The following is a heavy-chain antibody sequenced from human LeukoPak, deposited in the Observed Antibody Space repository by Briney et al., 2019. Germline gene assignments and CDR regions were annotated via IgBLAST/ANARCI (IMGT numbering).Heavy chain of an antibody. J-gene: IGHJ6*02. V-gene: IGHV3-21*01. CDR3: TRDIYPLLSGYGMDV. Sequence: GGSLRLSCAASGFTFSSYSMNWVRQAPGKGLGWVSSISSGGTYIYYADSVKGRFTISRDNAKNSLYLQMNSLRAEDTAVYFCTRDIYPLLSGYGMDVWGQGTTVIVSS. CDR1: GFTFSSYS. D-gene: IGHD1-26*01. CDR2: ISSGGTYI.